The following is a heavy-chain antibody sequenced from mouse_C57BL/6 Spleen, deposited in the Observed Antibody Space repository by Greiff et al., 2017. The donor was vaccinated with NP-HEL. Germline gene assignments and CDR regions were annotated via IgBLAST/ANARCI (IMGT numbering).Heavy chain of an antibody. Sequence: VKLQQPGAELVMPGASVKLSCKASGYTFTSYWMHWVKQRPGQGLEWIGEIDPSDSYTNYNQKFKGKSTLTVDKSSSTAYMQLSSLTSEDSAVYYCARFWGNYWYFDVWGTGTTVTVSS. V-gene: IGHV1-69*01. CDR1: GYTFTSYW. CDR2: IDPSDSYT. J-gene: IGHJ1*03. CDR3: ARFWGNYWYFDV. D-gene: IGHD2-1*01.